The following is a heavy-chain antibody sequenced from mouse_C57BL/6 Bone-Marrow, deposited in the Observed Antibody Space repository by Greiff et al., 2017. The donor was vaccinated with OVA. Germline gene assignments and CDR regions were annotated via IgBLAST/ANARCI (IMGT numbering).Heavy chain of an antibody. Sequence: DVKLQESGGGLVKPGGSLKLSCAASGFTFSSYAMSWVRQTPEKRLEWVATISDGGSYTYYPDNVKGRFTISRDNAKNNLYLQMSHLKSEDTAMYYCARDYGSRPFAYWGQGTLVTVSA. D-gene: IGHD1-1*01. CDR2: ISDGGSYT. J-gene: IGHJ3*01. V-gene: IGHV5-4*01. CDR3: ARDYGSRPFAY. CDR1: GFTFSSYA.